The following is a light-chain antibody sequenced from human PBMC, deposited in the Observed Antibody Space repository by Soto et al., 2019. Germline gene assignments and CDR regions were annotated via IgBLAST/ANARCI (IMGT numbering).Light chain of an antibody. CDR2: DTS. V-gene: IGKV3-11*01. J-gene: IGKJ4*01. CDR1: QSVSSH. Sequence: EIVLTQSPATLSLSPGERATLSCRASQSVSSHLTWYQQKPGQAPRLLIYDTSNRATGIPARFSGSGSGTDFTLPISSLEPEDFAVYYCQQRTNWRLSFGGGTKVEIK. CDR3: QQRTNWRLS.